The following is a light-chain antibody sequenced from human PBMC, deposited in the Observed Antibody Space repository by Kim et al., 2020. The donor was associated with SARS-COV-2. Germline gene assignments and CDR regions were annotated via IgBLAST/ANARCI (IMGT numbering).Light chain of an antibody. CDR3: QQYNNWPPWT. V-gene: IGKV3-15*01. CDR2: GAS. J-gene: IGKJ1*01. Sequence: SPAERATLSCRASQRVSSNLAWYQQKPGQAPRLLIYGASTRATGIPARFSGSGSGTEFTLNISSLQSEDFAVYYCQQYNNWPPWTFGQGTKVDI. CDR1: QRVSSN.